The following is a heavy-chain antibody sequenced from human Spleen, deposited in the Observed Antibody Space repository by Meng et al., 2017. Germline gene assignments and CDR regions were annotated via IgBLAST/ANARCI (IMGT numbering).Heavy chain of an antibody. J-gene: IGHJ4*02. D-gene: IGHD3-22*01. Sequence: GGSLRLSCAASGFTFDDYAMHWVRQAPGKGLEWVSGISWNSGSIGYADSVKGRFTISRDNAKNSLYLQMNSLRAEDTALYYCAKADSSGYYSRDYFDYWGQGTLVTVSS. CDR2: ISWNSGSI. CDR1: GFTFDDYA. V-gene: IGHV3-9*01. CDR3: AKADSSGYYSRDYFDY.